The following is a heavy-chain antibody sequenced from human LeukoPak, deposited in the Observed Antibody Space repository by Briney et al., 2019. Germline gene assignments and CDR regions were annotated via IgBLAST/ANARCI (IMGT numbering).Heavy chain of an antibody. CDR2: INHSGST. V-gene: IGHV4-34*01. D-gene: IGHD5-18*01. J-gene: IGHJ4*02. CDR1: GGSFSGYY. Sequence: SETLSLTCAVYGGSFSGYYWSWIRQPPGKGLERIGEINHSGSTNYNPSLKSRVTISVDTSKNQFSLKLSSVTAADTAVYYCARGRGYGPYFDYWGQGTLVTVSS. CDR3: ARGRGYGPYFDY.